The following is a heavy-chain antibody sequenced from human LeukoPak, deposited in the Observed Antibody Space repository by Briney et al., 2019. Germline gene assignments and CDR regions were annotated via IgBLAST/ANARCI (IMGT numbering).Heavy chain of an antibody. Sequence: PSETLSLTCTVSGGSISSYYWSWIRQPPGKGLEWIGYIYYSGSTNYNPSLKSRVTISVDTSKNQFSLKLSSVTAADTAVYYCARHGLTAGDYFDYWGQGTLVTVSS. J-gene: IGHJ4*02. CDR2: IYYSGST. D-gene: IGHD2-21*02. V-gene: IGHV4-59*08. CDR1: GGSISSYY. CDR3: ARHGLTAGDYFDY.